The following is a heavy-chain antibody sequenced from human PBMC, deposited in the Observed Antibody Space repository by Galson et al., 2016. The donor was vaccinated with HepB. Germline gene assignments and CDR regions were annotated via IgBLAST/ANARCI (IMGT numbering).Heavy chain of an antibody. Sequence: PALVKPTQTLTLTCTVSGFSLSTGGVGVAWIRQPPGKALEWLALIYWDDDKRYSPSLKSRLTITKDTSKNQVVLTMTNMDPADAGTYYCAHRRHAGGYPHFDHWGQGALVSVSS. CDR1: GFSLSTGGVG. CDR2: IYWDDDK. CDR3: AHRRHAGGYPHFDH. J-gene: IGHJ4*02. V-gene: IGHV2-5*02. D-gene: IGHD3-22*01.